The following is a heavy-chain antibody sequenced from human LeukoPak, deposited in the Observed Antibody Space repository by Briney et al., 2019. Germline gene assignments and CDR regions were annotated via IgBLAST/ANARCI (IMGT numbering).Heavy chain of an antibody. Sequence: SETLSLTCTVSGASVNSFFWSWVRQPAGKGLEWIGRIHPSGSSNYNSSLKRRVTMSEATSETHFSQKLNSVTAADTAIYYCAREESGGGCRSLDYWGQGTLVTVSS. CDR2: IHPSGSS. CDR1: GASVNSFF. J-gene: IGHJ4*02. CDR3: AREESGGGCRSLDY. D-gene: IGHD6-19*01. V-gene: IGHV4-4*07.